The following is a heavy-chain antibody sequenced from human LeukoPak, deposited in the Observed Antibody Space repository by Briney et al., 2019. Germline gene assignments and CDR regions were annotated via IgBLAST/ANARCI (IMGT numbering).Heavy chain of an antibody. J-gene: IGHJ4*02. D-gene: IGHD3-22*01. CDR2: ISSSSSYI. Sequence: GGSLRLSCAASGFTLSSYSMNWVRQAPGKGVEWVSSISSSSSYIYYADSVKGRFTISRDNAKNSLYLQMNSLRAEDTAVYYCARDTEDYYDSSGYYAPGYWGQGTLVTVSS. CDR3: ARDTEDYYDSSGYYAPGY. CDR1: GFTLSSYS. V-gene: IGHV3-21*01.